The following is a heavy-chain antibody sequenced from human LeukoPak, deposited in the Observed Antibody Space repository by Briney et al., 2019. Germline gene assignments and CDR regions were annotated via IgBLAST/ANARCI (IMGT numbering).Heavy chain of an antibody. D-gene: IGHD3-3*01. Sequence: SETLSLTCSVSSGFISNYYWSWIRQPAGKGLEWIGRISTSGNTNYSPSLKSRVTMSVDTSKNQFFLNLRPVTAADTAVYYCARDSRYYDFWSGYLDYWGQGALVTVSS. CDR2: ISTSGNT. CDR3: ARDSRYYDFWSGYLDY. J-gene: IGHJ4*02. CDR1: SGFISNYY. V-gene: IGHV4-4*07.